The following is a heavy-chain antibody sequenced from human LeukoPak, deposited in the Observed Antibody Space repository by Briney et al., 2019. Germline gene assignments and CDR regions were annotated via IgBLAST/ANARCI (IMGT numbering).Heavy chain of an antibody. J-gene: IGHJ4*02. CDR3: AKRRVVSVTDY. V-gene: IGHV3-30-3*02. D-gene: IGHD3-22*01. CDR1: GFTFSSYA. Sequence: PGRSLRLSCAASGFTFSSYAMHWVRQAPGKGLEWVAVISYDGSNKYYPDSVKGRFTISRDNSKNTLYLQMNSLRAEDTAVYYCAKRRVVSVTDYWGQGTLVTVSS. CDR2: ISYDGSNK.